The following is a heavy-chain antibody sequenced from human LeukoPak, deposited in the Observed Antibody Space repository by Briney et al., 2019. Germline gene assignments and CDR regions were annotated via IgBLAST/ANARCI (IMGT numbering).Heavy chain of an antibody. V-gene: IGHV4-59*11. Sequence: SETLSLTCTVSGGSISSHYWSWIRQPPGKGLEWIGYIYYSGSTNYNPSLKSRVTISVDTSKNQFSLKLSSVTAADTAVYYCARGRGRWAFDAFDTWGQGTMVTVSS. CDR1: GGSISSHY. J-gene: IGHJ3*02. D-gene: IGHD3-10*01. CDR3: ARGRGRWAFDAFDT. CDR2: IYYSGST.